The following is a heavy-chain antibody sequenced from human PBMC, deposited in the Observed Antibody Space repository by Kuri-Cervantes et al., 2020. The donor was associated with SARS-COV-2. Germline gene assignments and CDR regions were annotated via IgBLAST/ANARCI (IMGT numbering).Heavy chain of an antibody. D-gene: IGHD1-26*01. V-gene: IGHV1-46*01. Sequence: SVQVSCKASGYTFTGYYMHWVRQAPGQGLEWMGIINPSGGSTSYAQKFQGRVTMTRDTSTSTVYMELSSLRSEDTAVYCCARARLSIVGATSFAFDTWGQGTMVTVSS. CDR3: ARARLSIVGATSFAFDT. CDR1: GYTFTGYY. CDR2: INPSGGST. J-gene: IGHJ3*02.